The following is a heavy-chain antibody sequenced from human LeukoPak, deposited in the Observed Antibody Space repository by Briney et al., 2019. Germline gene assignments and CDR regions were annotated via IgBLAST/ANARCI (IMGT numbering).Heavy chain of an antibody. CDR3: ARSPGAPFDY. CDR2: VYFRGTT. CDR1: GVSISSYY. J-gene: IGHJ4*02. D-gene: IGHD7-27*01. Sequence: SETLSLTCTVSGVSISSYYWSWIRQPPGKGLEWIGNVYFRGTTNYNPSIKNLVTISVDTSKNQFSLKLTSVTAADTAVYYCARSPGAPFDYWGQGSLVAVSS. V-gene: IGHV4-59*01.